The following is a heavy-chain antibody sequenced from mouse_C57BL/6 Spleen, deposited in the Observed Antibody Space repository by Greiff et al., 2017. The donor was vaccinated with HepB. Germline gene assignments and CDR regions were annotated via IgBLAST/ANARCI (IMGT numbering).Heavy chain of an antibody. V-gene: IGHV1-50*01. CDR3: ARSGPYYGSSYGY. D-gene: IGHD1-1*01. Sequence: VQLQQPGAELVKPGASVKLSCKASGYTFTSYWMQWVKQRPGQGLEWIGELDPSDSYTNYNQKFKGKATLTVDTSSSTAYMQLSSLTSEDSAVYYCARSGPYYGSSYGYWGQGTTLTVSS. CDR2: LDPSDSYT. CDR1: GYTFTSYW. J-gene: IGHJ2*01.